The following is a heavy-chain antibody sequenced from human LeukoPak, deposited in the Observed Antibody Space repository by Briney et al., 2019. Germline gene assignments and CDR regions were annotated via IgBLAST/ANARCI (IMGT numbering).Heavy chain of an antibody. CDR1: GGSISGYY. J-gene: IGHJ4*02. D-gene: IGHD1-26*01. Sequence: PSETLSLTCTVSGGSISGYYWSWIRQPPGKGLEWIGYIYYTGSTNYNPSLKSRVTISVDTSKNQFSLKLSSVTAADTAVYYCARGLVGGTLGYWGQGTLPSVCS. CDR3: ARGLVGGTLGY. CDR2: IYYTGST. V-gene: IGHV4-59*01.